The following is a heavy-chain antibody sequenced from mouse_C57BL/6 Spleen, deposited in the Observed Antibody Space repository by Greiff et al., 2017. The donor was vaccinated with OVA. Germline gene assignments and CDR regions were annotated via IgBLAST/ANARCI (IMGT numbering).Heavy chain of an antibody. CDR3: ARWGSNYPYFDY. CDR2: IYPGDGDT. D-gene: IGHD2-5*01. CDR1: GYAFSSSW. J-gene: IGHJ2*01. V-gene: IGHV1-82*01. Sequence: VKLVESGPELVKPGASVKISCKASGYAFSSSWMNWVKQRPGKGLEWIGRIYPGDGDTNYNGKFKGKATLTADKSSSTAYMQLSSLTSEDSAVYFCARWGSNYPYFDYWGQGTTLTVSS.